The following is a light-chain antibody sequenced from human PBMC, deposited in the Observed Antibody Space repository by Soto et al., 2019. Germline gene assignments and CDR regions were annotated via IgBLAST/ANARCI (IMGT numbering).Light chain of an antibody. CDR1: QGISTN. Sequence: EIVMTQSPATLSVSPGDGATLSCRASQGISTNLAWYQQKPGQSPRLLIYGASTRAAGIPARFRGSRSGTEFTLTISSLLSEDFATYYCQQVNSYPLTFGGGTKVDIK. J-gene: IGKJ4*01. CDR3: QQVNSYPLT. CDR2: GAS. V-gene: IGKV3-15*01.